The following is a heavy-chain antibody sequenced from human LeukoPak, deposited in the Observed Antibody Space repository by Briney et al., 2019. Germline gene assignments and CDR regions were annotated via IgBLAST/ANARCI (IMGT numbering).Heavy chain of an antibody. CDR2: IDRDDDK. CDR3: ARIRSCYYDSSGPIDY. V-gene: IGHV2-70*01. CDR1: GFSLSTSGMC. Sequence: SGPTLVNPTQTLTLTCTFSGFSLSTSGMCVSWIRQPPGKALEWLALIDRDDDKYYSTSLKTRLTISKDTSKNQVVLTMTNMDPVDTATYYCARIRSCYYDSSGPIDYWGQGTLVTVSS. J-gene: IGHJ4*02. D-gene: IGHD3-22*01.